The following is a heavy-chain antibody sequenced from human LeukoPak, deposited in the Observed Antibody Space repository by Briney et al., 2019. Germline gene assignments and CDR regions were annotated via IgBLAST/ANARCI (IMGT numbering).Heavy chain of an antibody. CDR1: AFTFSSYT. CDR2: ITGSGGST. CDR3: AKAIRGGGIDMAFDY. J-gene: IGHJ4*02. V-gene: IGHV3-23*01. D-gene: IGHD6-13*01. Sequence: GGSLRLSCAASAFTFSSYTMSWVRQAPGKGLEWVSGITGSGGSTYYADSVKGRFTIPRDNSKNTLYLQMNSLRAEDTAVYYCAKAIRGGGIDMAFDYWGQGTLVTVSS.